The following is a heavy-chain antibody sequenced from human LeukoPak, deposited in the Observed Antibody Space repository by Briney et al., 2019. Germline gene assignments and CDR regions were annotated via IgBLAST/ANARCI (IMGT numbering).Heavy chain of an antibody. CDR2: IYYSGST. Sequence: PSETLSLTCTVSGGSISSSSYYWGWIRQPPGKGLEWIGSIYYSGSTYYNPSLRSRATISADTSKNQFSLKLTSVSAADTSVYFCAGAGGVSDSPSVVARDHFDCWGQGTLVTVSS. V-gene: IGHV4-39*07. CDR1: GGSISSSSYY. J-gene: IGHJ4*02. CDR3: AGAGGVSDSPSVVARDHFDC. D-gene: IGHD5-12*01.